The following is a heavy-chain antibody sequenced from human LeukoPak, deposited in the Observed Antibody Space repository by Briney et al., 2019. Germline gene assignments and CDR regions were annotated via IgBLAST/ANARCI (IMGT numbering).Heavy chain of an antibody. Sequence: PGGSQRLSCAASGFSFSNYAMHWVRQAPGKGLEWVAVISYDGSSQYYADSVKARFIISRDTSKSALHLQMNSLTSEDTAIYYCARGARAVAFDWFDPWGQGALVTVSS. V-gene: IGHV3-30-3*01. CDR2: ISYDGSSQ. CDR1: GFSFSNYA. J-gene: IGHJ5*02. D-gene: IGHD6-19*01. CDR3: ARGARAVAFDWFDP.